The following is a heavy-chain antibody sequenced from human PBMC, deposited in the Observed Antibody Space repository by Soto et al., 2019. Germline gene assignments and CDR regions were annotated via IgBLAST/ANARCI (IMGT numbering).Heavy chain of an antibody. CDR1: NGSFSGYY. V-gene: IGHV4-34*01. Sequence: QAQLQQWGAGLLKPSETLSLTCAVSNGSFSGYYGSWIRQTPGKGLEWIGEIAHSGSTNYSPSLTSPVTMSVDTSKNQFSMKLTSVTAADTAVYYCARGLTREEPWYFGLWGRGTLVTVSS. J-gene: IGHJ2*01. D-gene: IGHD2-2*01. CDR3: ARGLTREEPWYFGL. CDR2: IAHSGST.